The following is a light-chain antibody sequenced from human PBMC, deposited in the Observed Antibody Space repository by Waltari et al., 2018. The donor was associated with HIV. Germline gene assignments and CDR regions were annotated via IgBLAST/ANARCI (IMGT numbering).Light chain of an antibody. CDR3: QSYDSSLSGSV. J-gene: IGLJ3*02. CDR1: SSNIGAGSD. CDR2: GNS. V-gene: IGLV1-40*01. Sequence: QSVMTQPPSASRPPGQRVTIPCTGSSSNIGAGSDVHWYQQLPGTAPKLLIYGNSNRPSGVPDRFSGSKSGTSASLAITGLQAEDEADYYCQSYDSSLSGSVFGGGTKLTVL.